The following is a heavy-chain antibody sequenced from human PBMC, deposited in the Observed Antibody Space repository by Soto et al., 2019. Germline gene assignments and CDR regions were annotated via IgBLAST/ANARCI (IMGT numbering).Heavy chain of an antibody. J-gene: IGHJ5*02. V-gene: IGHV4-59*01. Sequence: NPSETLSLTCTVSGGSISSYYWSWIRQPPGKGLEWIGYIYYSGSTNYNPSLKSRVTISVDTSKNQFSLKLSSVTAADTAVYYCARVRTMSGAWWFDPWGQGTLVTVSS. CDR3: ARVRTMSGAWWFDP. CDR1: GGSISSYY. CDR2: IYYSGST. D-gene: IGHD3-22*01.